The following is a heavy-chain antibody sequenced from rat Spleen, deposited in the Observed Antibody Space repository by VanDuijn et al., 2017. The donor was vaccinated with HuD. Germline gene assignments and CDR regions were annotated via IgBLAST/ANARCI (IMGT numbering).Heavy chain of an antibody. V-gene: IGHV5-7*01. CDR2: ISYDGGGT. J-gene: IGHJ1*01. CDR3: ARHGDQMFDF. CDR1: GFTFSDYY. Sequence: EVQLVESGGGLVQPGGSLKLSCAGSGFTFSDYYMAWVRQAPTKGLEWVASISYDGGGTYYRDSVKGRFPISRDNAQSTLYLQMDSLRSEDTATYYCARHGDQMFDFWGPGTMVTVSS. D-gene: IGHD4-2*01.